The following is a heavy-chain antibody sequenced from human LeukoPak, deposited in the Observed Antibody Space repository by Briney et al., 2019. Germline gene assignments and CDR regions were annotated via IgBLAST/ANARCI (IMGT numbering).Heavy chain of an antibody. J-gene: IGHJ3*02. V-gene: IGHV3-49*05. CDR1: GFTFGDYA. CDR2: IRSKAYSGTT. CDR3: TRPHYYYDSSGLDAFDI. Sequence: KPGRSLRLSCTASGFTFGDYAMSWFRQAPGKGLEWVGFIRSKAYSGTTEYAASVKGRFTISRDDSKSIAYLQMNSLKTEDTAVYYCTRPHYYYDSSGLDAFDIWGQGTMVTVSS. D-gene: IGHD3-22*01.